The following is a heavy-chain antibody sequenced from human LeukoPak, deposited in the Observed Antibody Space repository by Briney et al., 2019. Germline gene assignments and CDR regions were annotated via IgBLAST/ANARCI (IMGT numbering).Heavy chain of an antibody. D-gene: IGHD6-13*01. CDR3: ARGLSIAAADFDF. V-gene: IGHV1-69*13. CDR1: GGTFSSYA. CDR2: IIPIFGTA. Sequence: ASVKVSCKASGGTFSSYAISWVRQAPGQGLEWMGGIIPIFGTANYAQKFQGRVTITADESTSTAYMELSSLISEDTAVYYCARGLSIAAADFDFWGQGTLVTVSS. J-gene: IGHJ4*02.